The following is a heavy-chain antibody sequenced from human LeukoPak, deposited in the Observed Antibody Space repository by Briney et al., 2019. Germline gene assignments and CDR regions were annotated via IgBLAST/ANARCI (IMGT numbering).Heavy chain of an antibody. CDR2: IRSSGDTI. CDR1: GFTFSSYS. CDR3: TRDPEALDY. J-gene: IGHJ4*02. V-gene: IGHV3-48*02. Sequence: PGGSLRVSCAASGFTFSSYSMNWVRQAPGKGLEWIAYIRSSGDTIYYADSVQGRFTISRDTAKNSLYLQMNNLRDEDTAVYYCTRDPEALDYWGQGTLVTVSS.